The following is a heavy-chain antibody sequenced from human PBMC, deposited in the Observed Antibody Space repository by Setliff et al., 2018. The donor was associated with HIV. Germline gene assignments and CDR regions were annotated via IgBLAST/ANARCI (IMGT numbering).Heavy chain of an antibody. CDR1: GFSLSNYW. V-gene: IGHV3-74*01. CDR2: INSDGSST. D-gene: IGHD2-2*01. J-gene: IGHJ4*02. Sequence: PGGSLRLSCAASGFSLSNYWMHWVRQAPGKGLVWVSRINSDGSSTSYADSVKGRFTISRDTSKNTLYLQMNSLRAEDTAVYYCARRAYCSSTTCFDNWGQGTLVTVSS. CDR3: ARRAYCSSTTCFDN.